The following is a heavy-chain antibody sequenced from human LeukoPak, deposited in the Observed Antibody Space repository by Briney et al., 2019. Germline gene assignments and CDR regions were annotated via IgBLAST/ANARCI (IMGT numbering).Heavy chain of an antibody. V-gene: IGHV3-30*02. CDR1: GFTFSSYG. D-gene: IGHD3-10*01. Sequence: GGSLRLSCAASGFTFSSYGMHWVRQAPGKGLEWVAFIRYDGSNKYYADSVKGRFTISRDNSKNTLYLQMNSLRAEYTAVYYCAKDRVSMVRGVYYYYYYVDVWGKGTTVTVSS. CDR2: IRYDGSNK. CDR3: AKDRVSMVRGVYYYYYYVDV. J-gene: IGHJ6*03.